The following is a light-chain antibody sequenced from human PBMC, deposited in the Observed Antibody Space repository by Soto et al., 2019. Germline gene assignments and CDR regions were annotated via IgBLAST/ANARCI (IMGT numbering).Light chain of an antibody. Sequence: QSALTQSPSASGSPGQSVTISCTGTSSDVGNYKYVSWYQQHPGKAPQLMIYEVSKRPSGVHDRFSGSKSGNPAPLTVSALQAEDADDYYCSSYAGSNNWVFGGGTKLTVL. CDR2: EVS. CDR1: SSDVGNYKY. V-gene: IGLV2-8*01. J-gene: IGLJ3*02. CDR3: SSYAGSNNWV.